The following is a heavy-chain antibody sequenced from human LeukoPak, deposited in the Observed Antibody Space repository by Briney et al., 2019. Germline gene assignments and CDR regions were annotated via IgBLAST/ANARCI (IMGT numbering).Heavy chain of an antibody. D-gene: IGHD3-10*01. J-gene: IGHJ5*02. CDR1: GYSISSGYY. CDR3: ARGGYYGSGNDFRFDP. CDR2: IYHSGRT. V-gene: IGHV4-38-2*02. Sequence: SETLSLTCTVSGYSISSGYYWGWIRQPPGKGLEWIGSIYHSGRTYYNPSLKSRVTISVDTSKNQFSLKLSSVTAADTAVYYCARGGYYGSGNDFRFDPWGQGTLVTVSS.